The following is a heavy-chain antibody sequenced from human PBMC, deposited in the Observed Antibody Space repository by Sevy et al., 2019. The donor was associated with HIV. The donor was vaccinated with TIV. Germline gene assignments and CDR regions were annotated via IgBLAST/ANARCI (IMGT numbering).Heavy chain of an antibody. V-gene: IGHV1-8*01. J-gene: IGHJ3*02. CDR2: MNPNSGNT. Sequence: ASVKVSCKASGYTFTSYDINWVRQATGQGLEWMGWMNPNSGNTGYAQKFQGRVTMTRNTSISTAYMELSSLRSADTAVYYCASGTIFGADDAFDIWGQGTMVTVSS. CDR3: ASGTIFGADDAFDI. D-gene: IGHD3-3*01. CDR1: GYTFTSYD.